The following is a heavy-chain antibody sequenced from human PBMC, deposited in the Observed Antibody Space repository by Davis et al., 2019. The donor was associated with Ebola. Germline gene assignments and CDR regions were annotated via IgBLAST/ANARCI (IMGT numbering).Heavy chain of an antibody. V-gene: IGHV3-15*01. CDR2: IKSKTDGGTT. Sequence: PGGSLRLSCAASGFTFSNAWMSWVRQAPGKGLEWVGRIKSKTDGGTTDYAAPVKGRFTISRDDSKNTLYLQMNSLKTEDTAVYYCTCPDGYSGYGWRLTGSYYYYYYGMDVWGQGTTVTVSS. CDR1: GFTFSNAW. D-gene: IGHD5-12*01. J-gene: IGHJ6*02. CDR3: TCPDGYSGYGWRLTGSYYYYYYGMDV.